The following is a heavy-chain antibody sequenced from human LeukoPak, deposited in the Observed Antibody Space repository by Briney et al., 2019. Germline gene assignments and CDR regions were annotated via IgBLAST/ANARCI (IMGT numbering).Heavy chain of an antibody. V-gene: IGHV1-2*04. D-gene: IGHD3-10*01. J-gene: IGHJ4*02. CDR3: AREVDGSGSYFFDY. Sequence: ATVKLSCNTSGYTFTGHYMHWVPQAPGQGLEWRGWINPNSGGTNYAEKFQGWVAMTRDTSISTAYMELSRLRFDDTAVYYCAREVDGSGSYFFDYWGQGTLVTVSS. CDR2: INPNSGGT. CDR1: GYTFTGHY.